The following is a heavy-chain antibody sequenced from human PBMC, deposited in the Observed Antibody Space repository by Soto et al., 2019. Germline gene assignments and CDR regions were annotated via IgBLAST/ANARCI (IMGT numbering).Heavy chain of an antibody. V-gene: IGHV1-18*01. CDR2: ISAHNGNT. CDR1: GYAFTAYG. J-gene: IGHJ4*02. Sequence: QVHLVQSGAEVKKPGASVKVSCKGSGYAFTAYGITWVRQAPGQGLEWMGWISAHNGNTNYAQKLQGRVTVTRDTSTSTAYMELRSLRSDDTAVYYCARGRYGDYWGQGALVAVSS. CDR3: ARGRYGDY. D-gene: IGHD1-1*01.